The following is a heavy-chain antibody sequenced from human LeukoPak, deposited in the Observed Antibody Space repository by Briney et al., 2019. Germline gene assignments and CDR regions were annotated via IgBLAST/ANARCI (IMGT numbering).Heavy chain of an antibody. V-gene: IGHV1-2*07. CDR2: INPNSGGT. J-gene: IGHJ3*02. Sequence: ASVKVSCKASGYTFTGYYMHWVRQAPGQGLEWRGWINPNSGGTNYAHKFQGRVTMTRDTSISTAYMELSRLRSDDAAVYYCARGGGELSAQYYDDSSGYYHHAFDICGQRAMFTVSS. CDR3: ARGGGELSAQYYDDSSGYYHHAFDI. D-gene: IGHD3-22*01. CDR1: GYTFTGYY.